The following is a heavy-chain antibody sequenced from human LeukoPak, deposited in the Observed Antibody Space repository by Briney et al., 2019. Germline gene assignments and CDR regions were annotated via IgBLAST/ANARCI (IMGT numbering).Heavy chain of an antibody. CDR2: IYTSGST. D-gene: IGHD5-18*01. CDR3: AKGYNYAYEY. J-gene: IGHJ4*02. Sequence: SQTLSLTCTVSGGSISSGSYYWSWIRQPAGKGLEWIGRIYTSGSTNYNPSLKSRVTISVDTSKNQFSLKLSSVTAADTAVYYCAKGYNYAYEYWGQGTLVTVSS. CDR1: GGSISSGSYY. V-gene: IGHV4-61*02.